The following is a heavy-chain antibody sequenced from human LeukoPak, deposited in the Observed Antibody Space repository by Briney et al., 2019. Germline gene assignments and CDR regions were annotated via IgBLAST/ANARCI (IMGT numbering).Heavy chain of an antibody. J-gene: IGHJ2*01. CDR1: GFTFSTYG. V-gene: IGHV3-33*01. Sequence: PGGSLRLSCAASGFTFSTYGFHWVRQAPGKGLEWVAFIWHDGSNKYYVDSVKGRFTISRDNSKSTLYLEMNSLRAEDTAVYYCARDGYSGYDFLRSSDFWGRGTLVTVSS. CDR3: ARDGYSGYDFLRSSDF. CDR2: IWHDGSNK. D-gene: IGHD5-12*01.